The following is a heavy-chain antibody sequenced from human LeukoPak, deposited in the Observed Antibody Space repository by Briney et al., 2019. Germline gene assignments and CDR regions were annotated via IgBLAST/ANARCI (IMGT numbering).Heavy chain of an antibody. Sequence: GGSLRLSCAASGFTLNSNYMSWDRQAPGKGLEWVSVIYSGGSTYYADSVKGRFTISRDISKNTLYLQMNSLRADDTAVYYCARGQQLVNYFDYWGQGTLVTVSS. CDR1: GFTLNSNY. CDR3: ARGQQLVNYFDY. V-gene: IGHV3-66*01. J-gene: IGHJ4*02. CDR2: IYSGGST. D-gene: IGHD6-13*01.